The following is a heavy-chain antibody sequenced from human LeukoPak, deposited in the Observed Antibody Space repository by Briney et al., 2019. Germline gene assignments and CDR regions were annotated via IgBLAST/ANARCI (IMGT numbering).Heavy chain of an antibody. CDR3: ARDYESSGYYFMVDY. Sequence: ASVKVSCKPSGYTFTSYGISWVRQAPGQGLEWMGWISAYNGNTNYAQKLQGRVTMTTDTSTSTAYMELRSLRSDDTAVYYCARDYESSGYYFMVDYWGQGTLVTVSS. CDR2: ISAYNGNT. J-gene: IGHJ4*02. V-gene: IGHV1-18*01. D-gene: IGHD3-22*01. CDR1: GYTFTSYG.